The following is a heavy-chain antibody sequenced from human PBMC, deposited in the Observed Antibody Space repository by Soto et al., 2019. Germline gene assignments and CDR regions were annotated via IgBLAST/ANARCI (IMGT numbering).Heavy chain of an antibody. CDR3: ARGACSSTSCYFDY. Sequence: QVQLVQSGAEVKKPGSSVKVSYKASGGTFSSYAISWVRQAPGQGLEWMGGIIPIFCTANYAQKFQGRVTITADESTSTAYMELSSLRSEDTAVYYCARGACSSTSCYFDYWGQGTLVTVSS. CDR2: IIPIFCTA. CDR1: GGTFSSYA. D-gene: IGHD2-2*01. J-gene: IGHJ4*02. V-gene: IGHV1-69*01.